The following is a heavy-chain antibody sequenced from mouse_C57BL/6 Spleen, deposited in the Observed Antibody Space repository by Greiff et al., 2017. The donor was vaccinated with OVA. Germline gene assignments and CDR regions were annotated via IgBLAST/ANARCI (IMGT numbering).Heavy chain of an antibody. CDR3: ARDEYSPFAY. D-gene: IGHD2-12*01. V-gene: IGHV1-50*01. Sequence: QVQLQQPGAELVKPGASVKLSCKASGYTFTSYWMQWVKQRPGQGLEWIGEIDPSDSYTNYNQKFKGKATLTVDTSSSTAYMQLSSLTSEDSAVYYRARDEYSPFAYWGQGTLVTVSA. J-gene: IGHJ3*01. CDR2: IDPSDSYT. CDR1: GYTFTSYW.